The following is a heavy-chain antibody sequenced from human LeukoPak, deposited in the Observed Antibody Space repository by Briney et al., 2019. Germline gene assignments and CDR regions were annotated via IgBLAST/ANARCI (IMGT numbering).Heavy chain of an antibody. J-gene: IGHJ4*02. V-gene: IGHV4-59*01. D-gene: IGHD5-12*01. CDR2: IYYSGST. CDR3: ARVKGGYDPSGVFDY. Sequence: PSETLSLTCTVSGGSISSYYWSWIRQPPGKGLEWIGYIYYSGSTNYNPSLKSRVTISVDTSKNQFSLKLSSVTAADTAVYYCARVKGGYDPSGVFDYWGQGTLVTVSS. CDR1: GGSISSYY.